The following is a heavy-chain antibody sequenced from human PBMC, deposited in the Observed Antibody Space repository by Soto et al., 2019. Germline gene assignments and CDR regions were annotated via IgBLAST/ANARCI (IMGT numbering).Heavy chain of an antibody. V-gene: IGHV1-69*13. CDR3: ARGWGDSSSPALYNFDY. CDR1: GGTFSSYA. J-gene: IGHJ4*02. CDR2: IIPIFGTA. Sequence: SVKVSCKASGGTFSSYAISWVRQAPGQGLEWMGGIIPIFGTANYAQKFQGRVTITADESTSTAYMELSSLRSEDTAVYYCARGWGDSSSPALYNFDYWGQGTLVTVSS. D-gene: IGHD6-6*01.